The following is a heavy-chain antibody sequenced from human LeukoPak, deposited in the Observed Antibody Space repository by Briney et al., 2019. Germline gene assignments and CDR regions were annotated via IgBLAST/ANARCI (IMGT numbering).Heavy chain of an antibody. CDR1: GFIFSDYS. CDR2: IRGGDSI. J-gene: IGHJ4*02. CDR3: ARDKDWSFDY. V-gene: IGHV3-48*01. Sequence: PGGSLRLSCAASGFIFSDYSFNWVGQAPGKGLEWVSYIRGGDSISYAESVKGRFTISRDNAKNSLSLQMNSLRAEDTAIYYCARDKDWSFDYWGQGTLVTVSS. D-gene: IGHD3/OR15-3a*01.